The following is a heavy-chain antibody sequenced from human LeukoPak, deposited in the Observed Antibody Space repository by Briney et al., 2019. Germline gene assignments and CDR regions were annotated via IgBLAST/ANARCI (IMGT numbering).Heavy chain of an antibody. J-gene: IGHJ4*02. V-gene: IGHV3-23*01. CDR2: IYGSGGST. D-gene: IGHD6-19*01. CDR3: ANSAGSGWDYSFDY. CDR1: GFTFSSYA. Sequence: GGSLRLSCAASGFTFSSYAMSWVRQAPGKGLEWVSAIYGSGGSTYYVDSVKGRFTISRDNSKNTLYIQTNSLRAEDTAVYYCANSAGSGWDYSFDYWGQGALVTVSS.